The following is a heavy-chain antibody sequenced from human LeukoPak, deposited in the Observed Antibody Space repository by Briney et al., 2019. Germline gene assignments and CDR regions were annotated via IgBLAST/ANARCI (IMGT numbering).Heavy chain of an antibody. J-gene: IGHJ3*02. V-gene: IGHV4-61*02. Sequence: PSETLSLTCTVSGGSISSGSYYWSWIRQPAGKGLEWIGRIYTSGSTNYNPSLKSRVTISVDTSKNQLSLKLSSVTAADTAVYYCARGRYSSGWYGAFDIWGQGTMVTVSS. D-gene: IGHD6-19*01. CDR3: ARGRYSSGWYGAFDI. CDR2: IYTSGST. CDR1: GGSISSGSYY.